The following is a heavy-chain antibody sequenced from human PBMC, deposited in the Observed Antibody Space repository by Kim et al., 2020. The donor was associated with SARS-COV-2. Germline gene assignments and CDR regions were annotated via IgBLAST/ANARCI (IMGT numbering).Heavy chain of an antibody. D-gene: IGHD3-10*01. Sequence: SVKVSCKASGGTFSSYAISWVRQAPGQGLEWMGRIIPILGIANYAQKFQGRVTITADKSTSTAYMELSSLRSEDTAVYYCAREKMVRGVIITIYYYYYG. V-gene: IGHV1-69*04. J-gene: IGHJ6*01. CDR1: GGTFSSYA. CDR2: IIPILGIA. CDR3: AREKMVRGVIITIYYYYYG.